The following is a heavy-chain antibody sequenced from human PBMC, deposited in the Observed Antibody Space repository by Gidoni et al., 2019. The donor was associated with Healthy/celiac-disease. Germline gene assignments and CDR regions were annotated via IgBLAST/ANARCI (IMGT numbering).Heavy chain of an antibody. CDR2: ISWNSGSI. Sequence: EVQLVESGGGLVQPGRSLRLSCAASGFTFDDYAMHWVRQAPGKGLEWVSGISWNSGSIGYADSVKGRFTISRDNAKNSLYLQMNSLRAEDTALYYCAKDRQIAVAGTGGFDYWGQGTLVTVSS. CDR3: AKDRQIAVAGTGGFDY. V-gene: IGHV3-9*01. CDR1: GFTFDDYA. D-gene: IGHD6-19*01. J-gene: IGHJ4*02.